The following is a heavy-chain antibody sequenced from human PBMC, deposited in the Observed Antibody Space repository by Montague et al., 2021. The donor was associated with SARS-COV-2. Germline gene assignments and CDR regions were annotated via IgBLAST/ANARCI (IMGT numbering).Heavy chain of an antibody. CDR2: IYYSGSI. J-gene: IGHJ4*02. Sequence: SETLSLTCTVSGVSLSSSSFYWGWIRQPPGKGLEWIGSIYYSGSIYYNPSLKSRVSMSVDTSKKQLSLRLSSVTAADTAVYYCASSSYSSRWYYFDYWGQGTLVAVSS. V-gene: IGHV4-39*01. CDR3: ASSSYSSRWYYFDY. CDR1: GVSLSSSSFY. D-gene: IGHD6-13*01.